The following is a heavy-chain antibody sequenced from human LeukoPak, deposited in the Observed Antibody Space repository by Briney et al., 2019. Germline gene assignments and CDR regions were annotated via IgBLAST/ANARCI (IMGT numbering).Heavy chain of an antibody. Sequence: GGSLRLSCAASGFTFSSYSMNWVRQAPGKGLEWVSSISSSSSYIYYADSVKGRFTTSRDNAKNSLYLQMNSLRAEDTAVYYCARDLGYSYGPSDYWGQGTLVTVSS. D-gene: IGHD5-18*01. CDR3: ARDLGYSYGPSDY. CDR2: ISSSSSYI. CDR1: GFTFSSYS. V-gene: IGHV3-21*01. J-gene: IGHJ4*02.